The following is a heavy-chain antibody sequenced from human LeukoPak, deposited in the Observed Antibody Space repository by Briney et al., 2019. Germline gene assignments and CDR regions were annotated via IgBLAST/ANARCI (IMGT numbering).Heavy chain of an antibody. CDR2: ISGSGGST. CDR3: AKDPDPYSSGWYRDY. Sequence: GGTLRLSCAASGFTFSSYGVSWVRQAPGKGLEWVSAISGSGGSTYYADSVKGRFTISRDNSKNTLYLQMNSLRAKDTAVYYCAKDPDPYSSGWYRDYWGQGTLVTVSS. D-gene: IGHD6-19*01. J-gene: IGHJ4*02. CDR1: GFTFSSYG. V-gene: IGHV3-23*01.